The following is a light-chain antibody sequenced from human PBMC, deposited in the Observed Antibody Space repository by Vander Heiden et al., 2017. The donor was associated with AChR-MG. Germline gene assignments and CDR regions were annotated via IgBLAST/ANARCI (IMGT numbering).Light chain of an antibody. J-gene: IGKJ2*03. V-gene: IGKV1-5*03. Sequence: DIQMTQSPSTLSASVGDRVTIACRASQSISDWLAWYQQKPGKAPKLLIFKASSLQSGVPSRFSGSGSGTEFTLTISSLQPDDFATYYCQQYHSVYSFGQGTKLEIK. CDR2: KAS. CDR3: QQYHSVYS. CDR1: QSISDW.